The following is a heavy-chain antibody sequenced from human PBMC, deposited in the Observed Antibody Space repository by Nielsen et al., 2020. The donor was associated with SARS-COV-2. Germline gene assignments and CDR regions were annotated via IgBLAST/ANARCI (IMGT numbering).Heavy chain of an antibody. CDR3: ARRFTDTIFGANNYYFDY. V-gene: IGHV4-59*12. CDR1: GGSISSYY. J-gene: IGHJ4*02. CDR2: IYYSGST. D-gene: IGHD3-3*01. Sequence: SEILSLTCTVSGGSISSYYWSWIRQPPGKGLEWIGYIYYSGSTYYNPSLKSRVTISVDTSKNQFSLKLSSVTAADTAVYYCARRFTDTIFGANNYYFDYWGQGTLVTVSS.